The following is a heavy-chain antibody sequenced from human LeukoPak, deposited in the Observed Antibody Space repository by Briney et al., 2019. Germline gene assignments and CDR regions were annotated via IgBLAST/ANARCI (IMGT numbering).Heavy chain of an antibody. D-gene: IGHD3-10*01. Sequence: PETLSLTCAVYGGSFSGYYWSWIRQPPGKGLEWIGEINHSGSTNYNPSLKSRVTISVDTSKNQFSLKLSSVTAADTAVYYCARGRSVTMVQGVTAVTYFDYWGQGTLVTVSS. CDR2: INHSGST. CDR1: GGSFSGYY. J-gene: IGHJ4*02. CDR3: ARGRSVTMVQGVTAVTYFDY. V-gene: IGHV4-34*01.